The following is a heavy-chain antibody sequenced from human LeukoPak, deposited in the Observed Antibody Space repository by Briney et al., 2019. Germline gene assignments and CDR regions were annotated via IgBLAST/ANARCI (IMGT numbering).Heavy chain of an antibody. CDR1: GYTFTNYG. CDR3: ARAGGWAREDYKGDAFDI. D-gene: IGHD6-19*01. J-gene: IGHJ3*02. V-gene: IGHV1-18*01. CDR2: ISTYNGNS. Sequence: ASVNVSCKASGYTFTNYGISWVRQAPGQGLEWMGWISTYNGNSNYAQKLQDRVTMTTDTSTTTAYMDLRSLRSDDTAVYYCARAGGWAREDYKGDAFDIWGQGTMVTVSS.